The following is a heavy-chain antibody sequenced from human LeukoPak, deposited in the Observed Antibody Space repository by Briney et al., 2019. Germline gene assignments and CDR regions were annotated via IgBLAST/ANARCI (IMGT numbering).Heavy chain of an antibody. CDR3: ARSINGWDAFDI. Sequence: PSETLSLTCAVSGGSVVGGGYSWRWIRQPPGKGLEWIGYIYYSGSTYYNPSLKSRLTISIDTSKNMFSLSLNSVTAADTAVYFCARSINGWDAFDIWGQGTVVAVSS. J-gene: IGHJ3*02. CDR2: IYYSGST. CDR1: GGSVVGGGYS. D-gene: IGHD6-19*01. V-gene: IGHV4-30-4*07.